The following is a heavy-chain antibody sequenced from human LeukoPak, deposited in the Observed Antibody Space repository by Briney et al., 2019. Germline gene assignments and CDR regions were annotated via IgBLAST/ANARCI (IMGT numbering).Heavy chain of an antibody. V-gene: IGHV3-23*01. J-gene: IGHJ6*02. CDR3: AKGFINCGGGDCYSDYYYGMDV. CDR2: ISGSGAST. D-gene: IGHD2-21*02. CDR1: GFTFSSYA. Sequence: PGGPLRLSCAASGFTFSSYAMSWVRQAPGKGLEWVSAISGSGASTYYADSVKGRFTISRDNSKNTLYLQMNSLRAEDTAVYYCAKGFINCGGGDCYSDYYYGMDVWGQGTTVTVSS.